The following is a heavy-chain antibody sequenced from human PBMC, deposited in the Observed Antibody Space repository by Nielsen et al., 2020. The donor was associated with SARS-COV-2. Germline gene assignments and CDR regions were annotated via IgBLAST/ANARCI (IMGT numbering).Heavy chain of an antibody. CDR2: VSTEGGTT. Sequence: GGSLRLSCAASGFTFNSVGMHWVRQAPGKGLEWVAVVSTEGGTTYYADSVKGRFTIARDSSKNTLYLQMNSLRVEDTALYYCASEVGGSYRDFDYWGQGTLVTVSS. V-gene: IGHV3-30*12. J-gene: IGHJ4*02. CDR3: ASEVGGSYRDFDY. D-gene: IGHD3-16*02. CDR1: GFTFNSVG.